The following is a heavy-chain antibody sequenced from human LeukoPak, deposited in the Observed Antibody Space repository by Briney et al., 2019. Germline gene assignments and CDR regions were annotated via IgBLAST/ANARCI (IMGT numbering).Heavy chain of an antibody. CDR2: INHNGNVN. D-gene: IGHD3-16*01. V-gene: IGHV3-7*03. CDR3: ARGGGVDV. CDR1: GFTFSSYW. Sequence: GGSLRLSCAASGFTFSSYWMNWARQAPGKGLEWVASINHNGNVNYYVDSVKGRFTISRDNAKNSLYLQMSNLRAEGTAVYFCARGGGVDVWGQGATVTVSS. J-gene: IGHJ6*02.